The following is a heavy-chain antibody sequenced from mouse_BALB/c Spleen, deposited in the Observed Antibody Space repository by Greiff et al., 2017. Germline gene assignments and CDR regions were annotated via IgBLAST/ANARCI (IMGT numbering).Heavy chain of an antibody. J-gene: IGHJ3*01. CDR3: ARRGYGSSYPAWFAY. CDR1: GFSLTSYG. CDR2: IWSGGST. D-gene: IGHD1-1*01. Sequence: QVHVKQSGPGLVQPSQSLSITCTVSGFSLTSYGVHWVRQSPGKGLEWLGVIWSGGSTDYNAAFISRLSISKDNSKSQVFFKMNSLQADDTAIYYCARRGYGSSYPAWFAYWGQGTLVTVSA. V-gene: IGHV2-4-1*01.